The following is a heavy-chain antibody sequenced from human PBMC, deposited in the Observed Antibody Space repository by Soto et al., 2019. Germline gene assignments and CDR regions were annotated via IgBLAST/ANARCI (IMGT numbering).Heavy chain of an antibody. Sequence: EVQLVESGGGLVKPGGSLRLSCAASGFTFSSYSMNWVRQAPGKGLEWVSSISSSSSYIYYADSVKGRFTISRDNAKNSLYLQMNSLRAEDTAVYYCARGPERYFDWLPLDFDYWGQGTLVTVSS. CDR2: ISSSSSYI. CDR3: ARGPERYFDWLPLDFDY. D-gene: IGHD3-9*01. V-gene: IGHV3-21*01. CDR1: GFTFSSYS. J-gene: IGHJ4*02.